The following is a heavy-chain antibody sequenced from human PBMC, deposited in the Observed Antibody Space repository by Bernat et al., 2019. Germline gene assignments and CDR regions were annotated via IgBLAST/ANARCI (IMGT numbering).Heavy chain of an antibody. CDR3: ARSSSFWEFDY. CDR1: GGSISSSSYY. D-gene: IGHD6-13*01. V-gene: IGHV4-39*01. Sequence: QLQLQESGPGLVKPSETLSLTCTVSGGSISSSSYYWGWIRQPPGKGLEWIGSIYYSGSTYYNPSLKSRVTISVDTSQNQFSLKLSSVTAADTAVYYCARSSSFWEFDYWGQGTLVTVSS. J-gene: IGHJ4*02. CDR2: IYYSGST.